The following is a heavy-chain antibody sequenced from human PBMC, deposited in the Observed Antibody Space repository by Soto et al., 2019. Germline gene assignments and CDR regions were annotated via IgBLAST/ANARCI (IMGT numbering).Heavy chain of an antibody. CDR3: ARASTDDRVRGVIIGDFHY. V-gene: IGHV4-34*01. J-gene: IGHJ4*02. D-gene: IGHD3-10*01. Sequence: SETLSLTCAVYGGSFSGYYWSWIRQPPGKGLEWIGEINHSGSTNYNPSLKSRVTISVDTSKNQFSLKLSSVTAADTAVYYCARASTDDRVRGVIIGDFHYWGQGTLVTVSS. CDR2: INHSGST. CDR1: GGSFSGYY.